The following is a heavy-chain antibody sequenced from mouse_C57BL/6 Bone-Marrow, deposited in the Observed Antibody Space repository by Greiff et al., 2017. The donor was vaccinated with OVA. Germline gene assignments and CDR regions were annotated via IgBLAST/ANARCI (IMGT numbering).Heavy chain of an antibody. CDR3: ARYYYGSSNYAMDY. J-gene: IGHJ4*01. CDR1: GYSITSGYY. CDR2: ISYDGSN. V-gene: IGHV3-6*01. D-gene: IGHD1-1*01. Sequence: EVQVVESGPGLVKPSQSLSLTCSVTGYSITSGYYWNWLRQFPGNKLEWMGYISYDGSNNYNPSLKNRISITRDTSKNQFFLKLNSVTTEDTATYYCARYYYGSSNYAMDYWGQGTSVTVSS.